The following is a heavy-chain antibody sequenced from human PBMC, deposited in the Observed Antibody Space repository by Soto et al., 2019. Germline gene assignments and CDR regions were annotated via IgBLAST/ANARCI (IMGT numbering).Heavy chain of an antibody. CDR2: IIPILGIA. D-gene: IGHD6-13*01. J-gene: IGHJ6*03. V-gene: IGHV1-69*04. CDR1: GSNFSSYT. CDR3: ARDQIPRIAAASTYYYYYYIDV. Sequence: SVKVSCMSSGSNFSSYTITWVRQAPGQAQERIKRIIPILGIANYAQKFQGRVTITADKSTSTAYMELSSLRSEDTAVYYCARDQIPRIAAASTYYYYYYIDVWGKGTTVTVSS.